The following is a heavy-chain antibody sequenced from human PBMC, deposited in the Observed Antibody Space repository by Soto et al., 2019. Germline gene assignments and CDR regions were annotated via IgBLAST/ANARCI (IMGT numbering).Heavy chain of an antibody. D-gene: IGHD3-10*01. CDR2: INHSGST. CDR3: AMWFGEDYYGMDV. Sequence: SSETLSLTCAVYGVSFSGYYWSWIRQPPGKGLEWIGEINHSGSTNYNPSLKSRVTISVDTSKNQFSLKLSSVTAADTAVYYCAMWFGEDYYGMDVWGQGTTVTVSS. V-gene: IGHV4-34*01. CDR1: GVSFSGYY. J-gene: IGHJ6*02.